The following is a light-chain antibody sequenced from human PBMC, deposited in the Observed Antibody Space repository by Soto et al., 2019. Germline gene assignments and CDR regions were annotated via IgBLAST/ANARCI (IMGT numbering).Light chain of an antibody. Sequence: QSALTQPASVSGSPGQSITISCTGTSSDVGAYNHVSWYQHHPGKAPKLMIYEVSNRPSGLSDRFSGSKSDNTASLTISGLQAEDEADYYCCSYTVSTTFVFGSGTKVTVL. J-gene: IGLJ1*01. CDR3: CSYTVSTTFV. V-gene: IGLV2-14*01. CDR2: EVS. CDR1: SSDVGAYNH.